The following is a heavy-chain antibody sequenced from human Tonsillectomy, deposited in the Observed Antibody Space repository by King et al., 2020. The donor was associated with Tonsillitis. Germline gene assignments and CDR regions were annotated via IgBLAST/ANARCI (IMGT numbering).Heavy chain of an antibody. D-gene: IGHD2-2*01. CDR3: ARRGRSYCSSTSCHSGGMDV. V-gene: IGHV4-39*07. CDR1: GGSISSSSYY. Sequence: QLQESGPGLVKPSETLSLTCTVSGGSISSSSYYWGWIRQPPGKGLEWIGSIYYSGSTYYNPSLKSRVTISLDTSKNQFSLKLSSVTAAGTAVYYCARRGRSYCSSTSCHSGGMDVWGQGTTVTVSS. J-gene: IGHJ6*02. CDR2: IYYSGST.